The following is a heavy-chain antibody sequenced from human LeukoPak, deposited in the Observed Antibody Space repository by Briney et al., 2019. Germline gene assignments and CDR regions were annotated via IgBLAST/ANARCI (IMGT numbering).Heavy chain of an antibody. CDR1: GFTFSSYW. D-gene: IGHD3-10*01. Sequence: PGGSLRLSCAASGFTFSSYWMHWVRQAPGKGLVWVSRIKTDGSITNYADSVKGRFTISRDNAKNTLYLQMNSLIAEDTAVYYCVREFRVLPGIWGQGTMVTVSS. CDR3: VREFRVLPGI. V-gene: IGHV3-74*01. CDR2: IKTDGSIT. J-gene: IGHJ3*02.